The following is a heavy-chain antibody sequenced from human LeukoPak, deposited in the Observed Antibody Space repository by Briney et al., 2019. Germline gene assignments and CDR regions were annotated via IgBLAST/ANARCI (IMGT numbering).Heavy chain of an antibody. Sequence: ASVKVSCKASGYTFASYGISWVRQAPGQGLEWMGWISAYNDNTKYAQNLQGRVTLTTDTSTSTAYMELRSLTSDDTALYYCARDTARLTTPGGPDYWGQGTMVTVSS. D-gene: IGHD2-8*02. CDR3: ARDTARLTTPGGPDY. V-gene: IGHV1-18*01. CDR2: ISAYNDNT. J-gene: IGHJ4*02. CDR1: GYTFASYG.